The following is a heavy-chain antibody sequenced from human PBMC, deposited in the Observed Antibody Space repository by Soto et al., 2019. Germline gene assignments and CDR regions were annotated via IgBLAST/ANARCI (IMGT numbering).Heavy chain of an antibody. CDR2: INPNSGGT. D-gene: IGHD6-13*01. CDR3: ARVIQYSNSWYTLGY. V-gene: IGHV1-2*02. CDR1: GYTFTGYY. Sequence: ASVKVSCKASGYTFTGYYMHWVRQAPGQGLEWMGWINPNSGGTNYAQKFQGRVTMTRDTSISTAYMELSRLRSDDTAVYYCARVIQYSNSWYTLGYWGQGTLVTVSS. J-gene: IGHJ4*02.